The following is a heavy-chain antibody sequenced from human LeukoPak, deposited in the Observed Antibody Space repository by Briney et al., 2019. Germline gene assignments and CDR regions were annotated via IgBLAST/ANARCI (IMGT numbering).Heavy chain of an antibody. J-gene: IGHJ4*02. Sequence: GRSLRLSCAASGFTFDDYAMHWVRQVPGKGLEWVSGISWNSGNIGYADSVKGRFTISRDNAKNSLYLQMNSLRADDTALYYCAKDIRPVVGATTGLDYWGQGTLVTVSS. V-gene: IGHV3-9*01. CDR1: GFTFDDYA. D-gene: IGHD1-26*01. CDR2: ISWNSGNI. CDR3: AKDIRPVVGATTGLDY.